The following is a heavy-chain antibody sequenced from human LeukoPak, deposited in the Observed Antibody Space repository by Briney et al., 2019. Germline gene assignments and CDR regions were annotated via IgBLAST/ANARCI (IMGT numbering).Heavy chain of an antibody. CDR3: ARDTGPHYDILKVGGFDP. Sequence: GGSLRLSCAASGFTFSSYAMSWVRQAPGKGLEWVSAISGSGGSTYYADSVKGRFTISRDNAKNSLYLQMNSLRAEDTAVYYCARDTGPHYDILKVGGFDPWGQGTLVTVSS. J-gene: IGHJ5*02. CDR2: ISGSGGST. V-gene: IGHV3-23*01. D-gene: IGHD3-9*01. CDR1: GFTFSSYA.